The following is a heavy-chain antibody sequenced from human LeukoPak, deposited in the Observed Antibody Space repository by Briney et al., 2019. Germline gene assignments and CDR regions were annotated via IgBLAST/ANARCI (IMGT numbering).Heavy chain of an antibody. CDR2: ISYDGSNK. J-gene: IGHJ5*02. CDR1: GFTFSSYA. CDR3: AKGNGSGVYNWFDP. V-gene: IGHV3-30-3*01. D-gene: IGHD3-10*01. Sequence: GGSLRLSCAASGFTFSSYAMHWVRQAPGKGLEWVAVISYDGSNKYYADSVKGRFTISRDNSKNTLYLQMNSLRAEDTAVYYCAKGNGSGVYNWFDPWGQGTLVTVSS.